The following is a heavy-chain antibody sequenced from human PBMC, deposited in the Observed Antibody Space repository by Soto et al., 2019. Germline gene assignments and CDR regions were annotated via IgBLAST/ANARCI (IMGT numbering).Heavy chain of an antibody. V-gene: IGHV4-34*01. Sequence: QVQLQQWGAGLLKPSETLSLTCAVYGGPFSGYYWSWIRQPPGKGLEWIGEINHSGSTNYNPSLKSRVTISVDTSKNQFSLKRSSVTAADTAVYYCARARGDDYVWGSYRTRYFDYWGQGTLVTVSS. CDR1: GGPFSGYY. D-gene: IGHD3-16*02. CDR2: INHSGST. J-gene: IGHJ4*02. CDR3: ARARGDDYVWGSYRTRYFDY.